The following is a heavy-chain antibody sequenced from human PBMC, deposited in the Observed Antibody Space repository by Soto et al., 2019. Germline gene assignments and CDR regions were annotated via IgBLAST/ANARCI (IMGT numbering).Heavy chain of an antibody. CDR2: IIPIFGTT. CDR1: GGTFSSHA. Sequence: GASVKVSCKASGGTFSSHAISWVRQAPGRGLEWMGGIIPIFGTTNYAQNFRARVTVTADESTSTAYMELSSLTSEGTAVYYCGSVGYCSSTNCLFYYYHYGMDVWGQGTTVTVSS. V-gene: IGHV1-69*13. D-gene: IGHD2-2*03. CDR3: GSVGYCSSTNCLFYYYHYGMDV. J-gene: IGHJ6*02.